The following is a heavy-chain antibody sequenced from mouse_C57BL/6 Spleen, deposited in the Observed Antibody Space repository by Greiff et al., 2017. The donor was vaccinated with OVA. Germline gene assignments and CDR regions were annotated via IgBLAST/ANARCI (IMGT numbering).Heavy chain of an antibody. CDR3: ARRAGDYESFDY. CDR1: GFTFSDYY. CDR2: ISNGGGST. D-gene: IGHD2-4*01. Sequence: EVKLVESGGGLVQPGGSLKLSCAASGFTFSDYYMNWVRPTPEKRLEWIAYISNGGGSTYYPDTVKGRFTISRDNAKNTLYLQMSRLKSEDTAMYYCARRAGDYESFDYWGQGTTLTVSS. V-gene: IGHV5-12*01. J-gene: IGHJ2*01.